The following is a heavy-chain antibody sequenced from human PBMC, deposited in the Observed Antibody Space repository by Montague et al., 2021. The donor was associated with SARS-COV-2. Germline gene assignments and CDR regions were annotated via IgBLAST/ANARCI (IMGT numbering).Heavy chain of an antibody. CDR1: GGSVTKYSYY. CDR2: IDFNGSN. Sequence: SETLSLTCTVSGGSVTKYSYYWGWIRQSPGKGLEWLGTIDFNGSNYYKSCLRSRISISGDPSKNQFSLKLSSMTAADAAVYYCTTVLRSGTIPFEYWGQGTLVAVSS. V-gene: IGHV4-39*07. CDR3: TTVLRSGTIPFEY. D-gene: IGHD1-26*01. J-gene: IGHJ4*02.